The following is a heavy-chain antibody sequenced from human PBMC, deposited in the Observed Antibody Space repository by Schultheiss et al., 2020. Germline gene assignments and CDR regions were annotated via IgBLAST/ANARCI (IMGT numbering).Heavy chain of an antibody. J-gene: IGHJ5*02. CDR1: GYTFTDYH. Sequence: ASVKVSCKASGYTFTDYHIHWVRQAPGQGLEWMGRINPDNGDTNYAQKLQGRVTMTTDTSTSTAYMELRSLRSDDTAVYYCARDTPRYYWFDPWGQGTLVKVSS. CDR3: ARDTPRYYWFDP. D-gene: IGHD1-1*01. V-gene: IGHV1-18*04. CDR2: INPDNGDT.